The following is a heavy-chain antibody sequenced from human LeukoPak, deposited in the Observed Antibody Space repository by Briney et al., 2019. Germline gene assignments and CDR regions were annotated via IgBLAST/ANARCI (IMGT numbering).Heavy chain of an antibody. D-gene: IGHD2/OR15-2a*01. CDR3: ARKDGDY. J-gene: IGHJ4*02. CDR1: GFTFDDYA. CDR2: ISWKSGSI. V-gene: IGHV3-9*01. Sequence: GRSLRLSCAASGFTFDDYAMHWVRQAPGKGLEGVSGISWKSGSIGYADSVKGRFTISRDNAKNSLYLQMNSLRAEDTAMYYCARKDGDYWGRGTLVTVSS.